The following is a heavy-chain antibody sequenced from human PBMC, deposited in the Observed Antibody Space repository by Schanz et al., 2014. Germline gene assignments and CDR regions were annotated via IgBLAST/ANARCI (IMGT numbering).Heavy chain of an antibody. CDR2: IFHSGTT. CDR1: GGSISSGVW. CDR3: TRSTLWSYDV. D-gene: IGHD2-21*01. Sequence: QVQLQESGPGLVKPSGTLSLTCVVSGGSISSGVWWTWARQSQGKVLEWIGEIFHSGTTNYNPALESRVSISVDKSKTQFSLILSSMTAADTAVYYCTRSTLWSYDVWGRGTMVIVSS. V-gene: IGHV4-4*02. J-gene: IGHJ3*01.